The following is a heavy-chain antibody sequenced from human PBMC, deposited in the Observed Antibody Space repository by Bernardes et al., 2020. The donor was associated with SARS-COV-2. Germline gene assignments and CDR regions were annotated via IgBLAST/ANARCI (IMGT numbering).Heavy chain of an antibody. Sequence: ASVMVSCKASGYTFTGYYMHWVRQAPGQGLEWMGRINPNSGGTNYAQKFQGRVTTTRDTSISTAYMELSRLRSDDTAVYYCARGDWNYEFDPWGQGTLVTVSS. J-gene: IGHJ5*02. D-gene: IGHD1-7*01. CDR3: ARGDWNYEFDP. CDR2: INPNSGGT. V-gene: IGHV1-2*06. CDR1: GYTFTGYY.